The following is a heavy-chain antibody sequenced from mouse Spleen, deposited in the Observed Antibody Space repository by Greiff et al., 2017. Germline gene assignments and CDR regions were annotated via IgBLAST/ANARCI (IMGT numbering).Heavy chain of an antibody. CDR2: ISSGSSTI. CDR1: GFTFSSCG. J-gene: IGHJ2*01. CDR3: ARDWDGYYFDY. D-gene: IGHD4-1*01. Sequence: DVKLVESGGGLVQPGGSRKLSCAASGFTFSSCGMHWVRQAPEKGLEWVAYISSGSSTIYYADTVKGRFTISRDNPKNTLFLQMTSLRSEDTAMYYCARDWDGYYFDYWGQGTTLTVSS. V-gene: IGHV5-17*02.